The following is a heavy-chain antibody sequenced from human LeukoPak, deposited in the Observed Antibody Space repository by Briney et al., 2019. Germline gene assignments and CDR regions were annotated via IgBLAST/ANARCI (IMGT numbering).Heavy chain of an antibody. CDR2: MWYDGSNK. CDR1: GFTFSSYG. Sequence: GGSLRLSCAASGFTFSSYGMHWVRQAPGKGLEWVAVMWYDGSNKYYADSVKGRFTISRDNSKNTLYLQMNSLRAEDTAVYYCASDYGSGSSTPTMYLDYWGQGTLVTVSS. CDR3: ASDYGSGSSTPTMYLDY. V-gene: IGHV3-33*01. J-gene: IGHJ4*02. D-gene: IGHD3-10*01.